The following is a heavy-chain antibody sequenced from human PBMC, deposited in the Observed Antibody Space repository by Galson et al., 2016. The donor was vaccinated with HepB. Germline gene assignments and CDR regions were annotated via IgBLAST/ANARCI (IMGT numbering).Heavy chain of an antibody. CDR3: ATGANWNALSAYYFDY. Sequence: SLRLSCAASGFIFSNYWMLWIRQAPGKGLVWVSGVYNDGNHERYADSVKGRFTISRDNAKNTLYLQMNSLRDEDTAVYYCATGANWNALSAYYFDYWGQGTLVTVSS. CDR1: GFIFSNYW. D-gene: IGHD1-20*01. V-gene: IGHV3-74*01. J-gene: IGHJ4*02. CDR2: VYNDGNHE.